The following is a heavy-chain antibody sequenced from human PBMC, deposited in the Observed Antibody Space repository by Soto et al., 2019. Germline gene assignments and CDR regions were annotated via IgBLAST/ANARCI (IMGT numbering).Heavy chain of an antibody. V-gene: IGHV3-23*01. CDR2: ISGSGDST. Sequence: EVQLLESGGGLVQPGGSLRLSCAASGFTVSSNAMSWVRQAPGKGLEWVSGISGSGDSTYYADSVKGRFTISRDNSKNTPNLKMKSLSAVDMDIYNCADDVWDDYDSAGYYCASWFDSWGQGTLVTVSS. D-gene: IGHD3-22*01. J-gene: IGHJ5*01. CDR1: GFTVSSNA. CDR3: ADDVWDDYDSAGYYCASWFDS.